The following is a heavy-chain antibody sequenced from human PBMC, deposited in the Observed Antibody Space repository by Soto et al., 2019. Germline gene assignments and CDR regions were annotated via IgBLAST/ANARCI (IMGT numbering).Heavy chain of an antibody. V-gene: IGHV4-34*01. CDR1: GGSFSGYY. J-gene: IGHJ6*02. D-gene: IGHD3-10*01. CDR2: INHSGST. Sequence: QVQLQQWGAGLLKPSETLSLTCAVYGGSFSGYYWSWIRQPPGKGLEWMGEINHSGSTNYNPSLKSLVTLSVDTSKNQFSLKLSSVTAADTAVYYCARRHRITMVRGVIISSGMDVWGQGTTVTVSS. CDR3: ARRHRITMVRGVIISSGMDV.